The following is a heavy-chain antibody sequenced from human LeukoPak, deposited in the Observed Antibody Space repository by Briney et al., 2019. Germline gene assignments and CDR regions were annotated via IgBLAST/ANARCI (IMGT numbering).Heavy chain of an antibody. J-gene: IGHJ5*02. Sequence: GASVKVSCKASGYTFTGYYMHWVRQAPGQGLEWMGWINPNSGGTNYAQKFQGRVTMTRDTSISPAYMELSRLSSDDTAVYYFARDVAPIWSGENEVLLSPACDAWGQGTLVTVSS. D-gene: IGHD3-3*01. CDR1: GYTFTGYY. CDR2: INPNSGGT. V-gene: IGHV1-2*02. CDR3: ARDVAPIWSGENEVLLSPACDA.